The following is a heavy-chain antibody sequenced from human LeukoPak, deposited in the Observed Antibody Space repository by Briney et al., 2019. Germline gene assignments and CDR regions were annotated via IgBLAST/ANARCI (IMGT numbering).Heavy chain of an antibody. CDR1: GYTFTSYG. J-gene: IGHJ4*02. D-gene: IGHD3-10*01. CDR3: ASGSRVRGVRDVPSFDY. V-gene: IGHV1-18*01. Sequence: KPGASVKVSCKASGYTFTSYGISWVRQAPGQGLEWMGWISAYNGNTNYAQKLQGRVTMTTDTSTSTAYMELRSLRSDDTAVYYCASGSRVRGVRDVPSFDYWGQGTLVTVSS. CDR2: ISAYNGNT.